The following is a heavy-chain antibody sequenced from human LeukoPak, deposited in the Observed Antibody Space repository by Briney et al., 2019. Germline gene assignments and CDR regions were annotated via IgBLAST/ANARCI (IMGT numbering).Heavy chain of an antibody. J-gene: IGHJ3*02. Sequence: GRSLRLSCAASGFTFSYYTMHWVRQAPGKGLEWVAVISYDGSNKYYADSVKGRFTISRDNSKNTLYLQMNSLRAEDTAVYYCAKELSPYDYVWGSYRHDAFDIWGQGTMVTVSS. CDR3: AKELSPYDYVWGSYRHDAFDI. CDR1: GFTFSYYT. D-gene: IGHD3-16*02. CDR2: ISYDGSNK. V-gene: IGHV3-30-3*01.